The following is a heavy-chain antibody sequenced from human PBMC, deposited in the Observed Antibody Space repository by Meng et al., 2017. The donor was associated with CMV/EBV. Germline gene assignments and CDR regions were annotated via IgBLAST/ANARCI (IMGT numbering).Heavy chain of an antibody. CDR3: ARGGATDLDY. CDR2: ISSTGSTI. Sequence: GGSLRLSCAASGFTFSSYEMNWVRQAPGKGREWVSYISSTGSTIYYADSVKGRFTISRDNAKNSLYLQMNSLRAEDTAVYYCARGGATDLDYWGQGTLVTVSS. CDR1: GFTFSSYE. D-gene: IGHD5-24*01. V-gene: IGHV3-48*03. J-gene: IGHJ4*02.